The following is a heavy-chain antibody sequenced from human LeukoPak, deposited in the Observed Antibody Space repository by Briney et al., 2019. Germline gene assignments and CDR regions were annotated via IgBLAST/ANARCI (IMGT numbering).Heavy chain of an antibody. V-gene: IGHV3-15*04. Sequence: GGSLRLSCAASGFSFSDAWMSWVRQIPGKGLEWAGRIESKTDGGTTDYAAPVKGRFTISRDDSTNTLYLQMNSLKSEDTAVYYCTTYGSGRKFDYWGQGILVTVSS. J-gene: IGHJ4*02. CDR1: GFSFSDAW. D-gene: IGHD3-10*01. CDR2: IESKTDGGTT. CDR3: TTYGSGRKFDY.